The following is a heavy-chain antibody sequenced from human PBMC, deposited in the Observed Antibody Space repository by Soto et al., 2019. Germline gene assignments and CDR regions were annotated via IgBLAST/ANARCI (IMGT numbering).Heavy chain of an antibody. CDR3: ARVHPRRPYSSGLQTD. J-gene: IGHJ4*02. Sequence: GGSLRLSCAASGFTFSSYSMNWVRQAPGKGLEWVSSISSSSSYIYYADSVKGRFTISRDNAKNSLYLQMNSLRAEDTAVYYCARVHPRRPYSSGLQTDWGQGTLVTVSS. V-gene: IGHV3-21*01. CDR2: ISSSSSYI. D-gene: IGHD6-19*01. CDR1: GFTFSSYS.